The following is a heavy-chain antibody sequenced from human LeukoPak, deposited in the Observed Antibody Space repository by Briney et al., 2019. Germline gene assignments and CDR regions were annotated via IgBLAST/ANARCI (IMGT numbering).Heavy chain of an antibody. J-gene: IGHJ3*02. CDR2: ISVSGDRT. V-gene: IGHV3-64D*09. CDR3: VKDTPSVGSWAALDI. D-gene: IGHD3-10*01. Sequence: GGSLSLSCEASGFTFNTYGMHWVRQAPGKGLAYVSAISVSGDRTFYADSLKGRFTISRDNLENTLYLQMRSLRPEDTAVYYCVKDTPSVGSWAALDIWGQGTLVAV. CDR1: GFTFNTYG.